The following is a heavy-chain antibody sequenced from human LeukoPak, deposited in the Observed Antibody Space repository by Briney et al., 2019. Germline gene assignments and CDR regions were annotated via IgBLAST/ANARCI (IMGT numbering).Heavy chain of an antibody. CDR3: ASGYSGYDGGNWFDP. D-gene: IGHD5-12*01. J-gene: IGHJ5*02. V-gene: IGHV3-21*01. CDR1: GFTFSSYS. CDR2: ISSSSSYI. Sequence: GPLRLSCAASGFTFSSYSMNWVRQAPGKGLEWVSSISSSSSYIYYADSVKGRFTISRDNAKNSLYLQMNSLRAEDTAVYYCASGYSGYDGGNWFDPWGQGTLVTVSS.